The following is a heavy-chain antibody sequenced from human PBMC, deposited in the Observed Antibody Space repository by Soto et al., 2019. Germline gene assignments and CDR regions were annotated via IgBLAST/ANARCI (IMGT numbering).Heavy chain of an antibody. CDR1: GYTFTSYY. V-gene: IGHV1-46*03. J-gene: IGHJ4*02. CDR3: ARVYCSGGSCYSVDY. Sequence: QVQLVQSGAEVKKPGASVKVSCKASGYTFTSYYMHWVRQAPGQGLEWMGIINPSGGSTSYAQKSQGRVTMTRDTSTSTVYMELSSLRSENTAVYYGARVYCSGGSCYSVDYWGQGTLVTVSS. CDR2: INPSGGST. D-gene: IGHD2-15*01.